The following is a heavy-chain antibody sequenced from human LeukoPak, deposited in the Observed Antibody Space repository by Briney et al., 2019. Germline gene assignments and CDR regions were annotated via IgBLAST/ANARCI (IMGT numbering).Heavy chain of an antibody. CDR3: AKKYSSGRRPYDYYMDV. D-gene: IGHD6-19*01. Sequence: AGGSLRLSCAASGFTFSSYGMNWVSQAPGKGMEWVAFIRYDGSDKYYADSGKGRFTVSRDNYKNIVYLQMNSLRAEDTAVYYCAKKYSSGRRPYDYYMDVWGKGATVIVSS. CDR2: IRYDGSDK. J-gene: IGHJ6*03. V-gene: IGHV3-30*02. CDR1: GFTFSSYG.